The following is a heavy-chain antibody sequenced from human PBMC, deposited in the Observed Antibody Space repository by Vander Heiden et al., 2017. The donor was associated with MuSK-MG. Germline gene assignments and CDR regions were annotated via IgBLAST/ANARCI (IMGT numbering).Heavy chain of an antibody. CDR3: SRSNDYGDYADY. CDR1: GFTFSGSA. CDR2: IRSKANSYAT. J-gene: IGHJ4*02. Sequence: EVQLVESGGGLVQPGGSLKLSCAASGFTFSGSAMHWVRQASGKGLEWVGRIRSKANSYATAYAASVKGRFTISRDDSKNTAYLQMSSLKTEDTAVYYCSRSNDYGDYADYWGQGTLVTVSS. D-gene: IGHD4-17*01. V-gene: IGHV3-73*02.